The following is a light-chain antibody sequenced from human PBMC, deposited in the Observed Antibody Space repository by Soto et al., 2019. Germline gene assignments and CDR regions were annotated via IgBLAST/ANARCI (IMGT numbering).Light chain of an antibody. V-gene: IGKV1-5*01. J-gene: IGKJ5*01. CDR2: GAS. CDR3: KKYNSAPIT. CDR1: QSVSMW. Sequence: DTQMTQSPSTLSASVGDTVTITCRASQSVSMWLAWFQQKPGKAPRLLIYGASNLESGVQSRFSGSGSGTQFTLTISSLQPEDVATYYCKKYNSAPITFGQGTRLEIK.